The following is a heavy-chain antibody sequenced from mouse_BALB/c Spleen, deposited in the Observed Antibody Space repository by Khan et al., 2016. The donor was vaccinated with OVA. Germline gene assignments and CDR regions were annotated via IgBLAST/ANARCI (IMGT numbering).Heavy chain of an antibody. V-gene: IGHV3-2*02. D-gene: IGHD1-1*01. Sequence: EVQLQESGPGLVKPSQSLSLTCTVTGYSITSDYAWNRIRQFPGNKLEWMGYISYSGSTSYHPSLKSRISIFRDTSKNQFFLQLSSVTTEDTATXYCARRYYYGQWYFDVWGAGTTVTVSS. CDR2: ISYSGST. CDR3: ARRYYYGQWYFDV. J-gene: IGHJ1*01. CDR1: GYSITSDYA.